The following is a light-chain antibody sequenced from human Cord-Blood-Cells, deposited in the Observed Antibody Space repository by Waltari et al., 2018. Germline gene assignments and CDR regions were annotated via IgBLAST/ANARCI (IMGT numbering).Light chain of an antibody. CDR1: SPNNGSNY. J-gene: IGLJ3*02. CDR2: RNN. CDR3: AAWDDSLSGPV. Sequence: SVLTQPPSASGTPGPRVTLSCSGSSPNNGSNYVYRYQQLPGTAPKLLIYRNNQRPSGVPDRFSGSKSGTSASLAISGLRSEDEADYYCAAWDDSLSGPVFGGGTKLTVL. V-gene: IGLV1-47*01.